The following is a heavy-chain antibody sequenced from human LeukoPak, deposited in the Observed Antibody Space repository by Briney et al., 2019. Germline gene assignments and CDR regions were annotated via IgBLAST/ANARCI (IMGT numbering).Heavy chain of an antibody. V-gene: IGHV3-7*03. D-gene: IGHD4-17*01. Sequence: GGSLRLSCAASKFTFSTCWMSWVRQPPGKGLEWVANINEDGSEKYYVDSVKGRFTISRDNAKNLLYRQMNSLRAEGTAVYYCARDRGDKFDPWGQGTLVTVSS. CDR1: KFTFSTCW. J-gene: IGHJ5*02. CDR2: INEDGSEK. CDR3: ARDRGDKFDP.